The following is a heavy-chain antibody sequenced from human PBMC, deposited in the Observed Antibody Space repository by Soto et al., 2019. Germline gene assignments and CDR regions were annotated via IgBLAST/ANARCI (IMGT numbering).Heavy chain of an antibody. CDR2: IDWDDDK. CDR1: GFSLSTSGMC. Sequence: SGPTLVNPTQTLTLTCTFSGFSLSTSGMCVSWIRQPPGKALEWLARIDWDDDKYYSTSLKTRLTISKDTSKNQVVLTMTNMEPVYTSTYSCARSRPTNNANWCEPWGQGTLVTASS. J-gene: IGHJ5*02. V-gene: IGHV2-70*11. CDR3: ARSRPTNNANWCEP. D-gene: IGHD1-20*01.